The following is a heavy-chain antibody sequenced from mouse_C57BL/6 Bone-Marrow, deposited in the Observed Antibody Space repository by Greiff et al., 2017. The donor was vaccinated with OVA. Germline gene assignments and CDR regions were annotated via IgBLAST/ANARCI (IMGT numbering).Heavy chain of an antibody. J-gene: IGHJ2*01. CDR2: IDPENGDT. D-gene: IGHD1-1*01. CDR3: AIYYYDSSRFDY. V-gene: IGHV14-4*01. Sequence: VQLQQSGAELVRPGASVKLSCTASGFNIKDDYMHWVKQRPEQGLEWIGWIDPENGDTEYASKFQGKATITADTSSNTAYLQLSSLTSEDTAVYYCAIYYYDSSRFDYWGQGTTLTVSS. CDR1: GFNIKDDY.